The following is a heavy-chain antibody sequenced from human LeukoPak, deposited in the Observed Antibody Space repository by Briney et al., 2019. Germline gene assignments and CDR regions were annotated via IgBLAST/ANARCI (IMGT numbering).Heavy chain of an antibody. CDR1: GGSISSSSYY. CDR3: ARRLSSGWYSSWFDP. J-gene: IGHJ5*02. V-gene: IGHV4-39*01. CDR2: IYYSGST. D-gene: IGHD6-19*01. Sequence: SETLSLTCTVSGGSISSSSYYWGWIRQPPGKGLEWIGSIYYSGSTYYNPSLKSRVTISVDTSKNQFSLKLSPVTAADTAVYYCARRLSSGWYSSWFDPWGQGTLVTVSS.